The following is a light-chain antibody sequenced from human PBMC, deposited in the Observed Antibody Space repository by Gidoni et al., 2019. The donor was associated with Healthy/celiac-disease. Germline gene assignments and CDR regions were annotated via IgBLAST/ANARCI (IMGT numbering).Light chain of an antibody. CDR1: NIGSKS. Sequence: SYMLPQPPSVSVAPDQTATITCGRKNIGSKSVHWYQQKPGQAPVLVVYDDSDRPSGIPERFSGSNSGNTATLTISRVEAGDEADYYCQVWDSSSDHLYVFGTGTKVTVL. CDR3: QVWDSSSDHLYV. V-gene: IGLV3-21*02. CDR2: DDS. J-gene: IGLJ1*01.